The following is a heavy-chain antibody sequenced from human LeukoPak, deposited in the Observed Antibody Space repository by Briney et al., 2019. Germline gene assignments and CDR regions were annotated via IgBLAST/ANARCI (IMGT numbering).Heavy chain of an antibody. Sequence: SETLSLTCTVSGGSISSYYWSWIRQPPGKGLGWIGYIYYSGSTNYNPSLKSRVTISLDTSKNQFSPNLNSVTAADTAVYYCAREGDKYANWFDTWGQGTLVTVSS. J-gene: IGHJ5*02. CDR1: GGSISSYY. CDR2: IYYSGST. CDR3: AREGDKYANWFDT. D-gene: IGHD2-8*01. V-gene: IGHV4-59*01.